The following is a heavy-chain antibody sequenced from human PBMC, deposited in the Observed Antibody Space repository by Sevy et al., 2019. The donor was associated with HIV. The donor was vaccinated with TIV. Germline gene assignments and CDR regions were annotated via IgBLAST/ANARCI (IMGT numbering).Heavy chain of an antibody. CDR3: ARGEGYCSGGSCYAWGAFDI. J-gene: IGHJ3*02. Sequence: GGSLRLACAASGFTFSSYWMSWVRRAPGKGLEWVANIKQDGSEKNYVDSVKGRFTISRDNAKNSLYLQMNSLRAEDTAVYYCARGEGYCSGGSCYAWGAFDIWVQGTMVTISS. V-gene: IGHV3-7*03. D-gene: IGHD2-15*01. CDR2: IKQDGSEK. CDR1: GFTFSSYW.